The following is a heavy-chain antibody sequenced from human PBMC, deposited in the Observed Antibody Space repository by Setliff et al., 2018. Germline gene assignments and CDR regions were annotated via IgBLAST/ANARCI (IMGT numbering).Heavy chain of an antibody. Sequence: SETLSLTCGASGGSFRDYYWTWIRQTPGKGLEWIGSIYYSWSTNYNPSLKSRVTISGDTSKNQVSLRLSSVTAADTAVYYCATRKSSGRLYYMDVWGKGTTVTVSS. CDR1: GGSFRDYY. J-gene: IGHJ6*03. CDR2: IYYSWST. D-gene: IGHD1-26*01. V-gene: IGHV4-59*01. CDR3: ATRKSSGRLYYMDV.